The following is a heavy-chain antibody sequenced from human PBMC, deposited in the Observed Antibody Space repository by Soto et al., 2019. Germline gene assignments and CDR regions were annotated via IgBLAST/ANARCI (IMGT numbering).Heavy chain of an antibody. V-gene: IGHV2-26*01. D-gene: IGHD3-22*01. J-gene: IGHJ4*02. CDR2: IFSNDEK. CDR1: GFSLTNARMG. Sequence: GSGPTLVNPTETLTLTCTVSGFSLTNARMGVSWIRQPPGKALEWLAHIFSNDEKSYSTSLKSRLTISKDTSKSQVVLTMTNMDPVDTATYYCARISTDYYYDISGYQFDYWGQGTLVTVSS. CDR3: ARISTDYYYDISGYQFDY.